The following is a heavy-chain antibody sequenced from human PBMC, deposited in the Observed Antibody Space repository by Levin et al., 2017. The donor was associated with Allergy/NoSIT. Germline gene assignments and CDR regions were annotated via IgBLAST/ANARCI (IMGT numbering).Heavy chain of an antibody. V-gene: IGHV4-34*01. Sequence: PSETLSLTCAVYGGSFSGYYWSWIRQPPGKGLEWIGEINHSGSTNYNPSLKSRVTISVDTSKNQFSLKLSSVTAADTAVYYCARGGHRSSRYCSSTSCYSRWFDPWGQGTLVTVSS. CDR1: GGSFSGYY. J-gene: IGHJ5*02. D-gene: IGHD2-2*01. CDR2: INHSGST. CDR3: ARGGHRSSRYCSSTSCYSRWFDP.